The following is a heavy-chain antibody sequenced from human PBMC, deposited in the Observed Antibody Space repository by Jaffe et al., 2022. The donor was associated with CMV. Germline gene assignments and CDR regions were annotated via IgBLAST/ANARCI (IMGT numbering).Heavy chain of an antibody. CDR1: GYSFTSYW. CDR3: ARHPGDCSGGSCLATRLHYYYYYMDV. Sequence: EVQLVQSGAEVKKPGESLKISCKGSGYSFTSYWIGWVRQMPGKGLEWMGIIYPGDSDTRYSPSFQGQVTISADKSISTAYLQWSSLKASDTAMYYCARHPGDCSGGSCLATRLHYYYYYMDVWGKGTTVTVSS. J-gene: IGHJ6*03. D-gene: IGHD2-15*01. CDR2: IYPGDSDT. V-gene: IGHV5-51*01.